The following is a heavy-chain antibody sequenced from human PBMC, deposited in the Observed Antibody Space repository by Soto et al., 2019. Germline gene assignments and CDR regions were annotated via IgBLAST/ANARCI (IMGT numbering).Heavy chain of an antibody. CDR2: IIPIFGTA. J-gene: IGHJ4*02. CDR1: GGTFSSYA. V-gene: IGHV1-69*05. D-gene: IGHD2-15*01. Sequence: SVKVSCKASGGTFSSYAISWVRQAPGQGLEWMGGIIPIFGTANYAQKFQGRVTITTDESTSTAYMDLSSLRSDDTAVYYCVIQRSGVVYWGQGTLVTVSS. CDR3: VIQRSGVVY.